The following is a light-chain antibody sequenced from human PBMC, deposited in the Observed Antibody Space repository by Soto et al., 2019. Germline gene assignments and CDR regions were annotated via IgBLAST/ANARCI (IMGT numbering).Light chain of an antibody. CDR1: HTISSW. CDR3: QQHNSSPWT. J-gene: IGKJ1*01. Sequence: DIQMTQSPSTLSGSVGDRVTMTCRASHTISSWLAWYQQKPGKAPKLLIYDASSLESGVPSRFSGRGSGTEFTLTIDGLQPDDFATYYCQQHNSSPWTFGQGTKV. CDR2: DAS. V-gene: IGKV1-5*01.